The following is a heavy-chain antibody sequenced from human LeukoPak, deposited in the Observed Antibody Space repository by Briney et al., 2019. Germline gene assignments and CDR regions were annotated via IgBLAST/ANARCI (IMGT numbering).Heavy chain of an antibody. J-gene: IGHJ4*02. V-gene: IGHV4-59*08. Sequence: PGGSLRLSCAASGFSFSSYAMSWVRQAPGKGLEWIGYIYYSGSTNYNPSLKSRVTISVDTSKNQFSLKLSSVTAADTAVYYCARLTDYGAYFDYWGQGTLVTVSS. CDR1: GFSFSSYA. CDR3: ARLTDYGAYFDY. CDR2: IYYSGST. D-gene: IGHD4-17*01.